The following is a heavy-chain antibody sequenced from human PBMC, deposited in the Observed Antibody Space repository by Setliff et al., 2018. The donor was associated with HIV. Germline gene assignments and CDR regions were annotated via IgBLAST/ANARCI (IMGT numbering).Heavy chain of an antibody. J-gene: IGHJ4*02. CDR2: ISPNSGYT. D-gene: IGHD6-19*01. CDR1: GYSFTSYA. V-gene: IGHV1-2*02. Sequence: ASVKVSCKASGYSFTSYAISWVRQAPGQGLEWMAWISPNSGYTLFAQKFQGRVTMTRDTSIKTAYMELSSLRSDDTAVYYCARRQQWLGREYYFDYWGQGTLVTVSS. CDR3: ARRQQWLGREYYFDY.